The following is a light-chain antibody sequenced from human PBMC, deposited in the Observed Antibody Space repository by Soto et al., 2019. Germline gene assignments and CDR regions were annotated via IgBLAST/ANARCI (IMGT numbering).Light chain of an antibody. V-gene: IGLV2-14*01. CDR2: EVT. CDR1: NSDIGTYNF. CDR3: SAYTSSSTWV. Sequence: QSALTQPASVSGSPGQSITISCTGTNSDIGTYNFVSWYQRPPGKAPKLLIYEVTNRPSGVSSRFSGSKSGSTASLTISGLQAEDEGDYYCSAYTSSSTWVFGGGTKLTVL. J-gene: IGLJ2*01.